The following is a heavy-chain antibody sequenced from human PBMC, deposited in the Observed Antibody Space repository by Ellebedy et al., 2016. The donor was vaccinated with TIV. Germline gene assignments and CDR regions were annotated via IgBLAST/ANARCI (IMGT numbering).Heavy chain of an antibody. CDR2: ILPIFDTA. CDR3: ARGKDTGNYVGWFDP. Sequence: ASVKVSCKASGGTFSRYTLTWVRQAPGQGLEWMGGILPIFDTANYAQKFQGRVTITADESTSTAYMELSSLRSEDTAIYYCARGKDTGNYVGWFDPWGQGTLVTVSS. D-gene: IGHD3-10*02. J-gene: IGHJ5*02. CDR1: GGTFSRYT. V-gene: IGHV1-69*13.